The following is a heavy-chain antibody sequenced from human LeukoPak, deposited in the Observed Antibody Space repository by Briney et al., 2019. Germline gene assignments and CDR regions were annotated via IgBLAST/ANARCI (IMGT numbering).Heavy chain of an antibody. D-gene: IGHD2-2*01. V-gene: IGHV4-34*01. CDR2: INHSGST. Sequence: PSETLSLTCAVYGGSFSGYYWSWIRQPPGKGLEWIGEINHSGSTNYNPSLKSRVTISVDASKNQFSLKLSSVTAADTAVYYCVRGIVVVPAASPTHFDYWGQGTLVTVSS. CDR1: GGSFSGYY. CDR3: VRGIVVVPAASPTHFDY. J-gene: IGHJ4*02.